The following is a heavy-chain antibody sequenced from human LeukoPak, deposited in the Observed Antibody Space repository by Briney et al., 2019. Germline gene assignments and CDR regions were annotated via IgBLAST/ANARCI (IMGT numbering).Heavy chain of an antibody. J-gene: IGHJ4*02. CDR2: SIGSGGSA. V-gene: IGHV3-23*01. D-gene: IGHD2-8*01. CDR1: GFTFSTYT. CDR3: ARDLGYCTNGVCHTRFDY. Sequence: GGSLRLSCVASGFTFSTYTMNWIRQAPGKGLEWVSGSIGSGGSAFYADSVKGRFSISRDTSKNTLFLHMNNLRAGDTAVYYCARDLGYCTNGVCHTRFDYWGQGTLVAVSS.